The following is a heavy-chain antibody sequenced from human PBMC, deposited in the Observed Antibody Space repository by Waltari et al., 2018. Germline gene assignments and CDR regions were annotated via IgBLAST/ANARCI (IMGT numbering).Heavy chain of an antibody. D-gene: IGHD3-10*01. J-gene: IGHJ6*02. CDR1: GFTFSSYE. V-gene: IGHV3-48*03. CDR2: ISSSGSTI. Sequence: EVQLVESGGGLVQPGGSLRLSCAASGFTFSSYEMNWVRQAPGKGLEWFSYISSSGSTIYYADAVKGRFTISRDNAKNSLYLQMNSLRAEDTAVYYCARVSGELLYYYYGMDVWGQGTTVTVSS. CDR3: ARVSGELLYYYYGMDV.